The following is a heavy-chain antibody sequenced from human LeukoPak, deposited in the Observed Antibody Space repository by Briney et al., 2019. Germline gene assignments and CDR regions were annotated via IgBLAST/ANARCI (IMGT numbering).Heavy chain of an antibody. CDR1: GFTFSSYG. J-gene: IGHJ4*02. D-gene: IGHD2-21*02. V-gene: IGHV3-33*08. Sequence: GRSLRLSCAASGFTFSSYGMHWVRQAPGKGLEWVAVIWYDGSNKYYADSVKGRFTISRDNSKNTLYLQMNSLRAEDTAVYYCARDQPLLYYFDYWGQGTLVTVSS. CDR2: IWYDGSNK. CDR3: ARDQPLLYYFDY.